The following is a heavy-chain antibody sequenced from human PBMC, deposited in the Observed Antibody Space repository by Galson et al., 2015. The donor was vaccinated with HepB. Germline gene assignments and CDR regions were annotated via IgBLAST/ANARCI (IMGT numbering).Heavy chain of an antibody. J-gene: IGHJ5*02. CDR3: ARAPAAILGWFDP. CDR2: IKQDGSEK. CDR1: GFTFSSYW. D-gene: IGHD2-2*01. Sequence: SLRLSCAASGFTFSSYWMSWVRQAPGKGLEWVANIKQDGSEKYYVDSVKGRFTISRDNAKNSLYLQMNSLRAEDTAVYYCARAPAAILGWFDPWGQGTLVTVFS. V-gene: IGHV3-7*03.